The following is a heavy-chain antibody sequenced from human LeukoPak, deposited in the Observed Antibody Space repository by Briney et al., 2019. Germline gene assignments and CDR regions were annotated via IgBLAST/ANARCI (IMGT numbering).Heavy chain of an antibody. CDR3: ARARKTAAGITY. V-gene: IGHV4-30-2*01. CDR1: GGSISSGGYY. CDR2: IYHSGST. J-gene: IGHJ4*02. Sequence: SQTLSLTCTVSGGSISSGGYYWSWIRQPPGKGLEWIGYIYHSGSTYYNPSLKSRVTISVDKSKNQFSLKLSSVTAADTAVYYCARARKTAAGITYWGQGTLVTVSS. D-gene: IGHD6-13*01.